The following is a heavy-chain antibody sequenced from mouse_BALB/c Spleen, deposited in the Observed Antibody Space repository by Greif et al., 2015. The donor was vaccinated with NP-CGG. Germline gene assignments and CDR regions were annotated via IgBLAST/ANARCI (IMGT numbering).Heavy chain of an antibody. CDR1: GFNIKDTY. D-gene: IGHD1-1*01. V-gene: IGHV14-3*02. CDR3: ARHYGSSYTMDY. J-gene: IGHJ4*01. Sequence: VHVKQSGAELVKPGASVKLSCTASGFNIKDTYMHWVKQRPEQGLEWIGRIDPANGNTKYDPKFQGKATITADTSSNTAYLQLSSLASKDTAVYYCARHYGSSYTMDYWGQGTSVTVSS. CDR2: IDPANGNT.